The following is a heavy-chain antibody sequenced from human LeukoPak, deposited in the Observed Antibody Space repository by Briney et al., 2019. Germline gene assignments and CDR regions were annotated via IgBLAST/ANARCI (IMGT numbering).Heavy chain of an antibody. Sequence: RGSLRLSCATSGFPFSDFSMSWVRQAPGKGLEWISTTNSGGTSIYYAESVKGRFTVSRDNSKNTLYLQMSSLRVEDTAVYYCAKQSYARSLGEGGPGTLVSVSS. CDR3: AKQSYARSLGE. CDR1: GFPFSDFS. D-gene: IGHD2-8*01. J-gene: IGHJ4*02. CDR2: TNSGGTSI. V-gene: IGHV3-23*01.